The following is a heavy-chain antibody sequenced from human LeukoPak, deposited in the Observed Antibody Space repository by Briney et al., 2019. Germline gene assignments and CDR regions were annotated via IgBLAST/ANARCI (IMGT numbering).Heavy chain of an antibody. D-gene: IGHD2-2*02. J-gene: IGHJ6*02. CDR3: ARAGRPSTTGVPAAIVPVYYYGMDV. CDR2: IWYDGSYK. Sequence: PGGSLRLSCAASGFTFSTYGMHWVRQAPGKGLEWVAVIWYDGSYKYYGDSVKGRFTISRDNSKNTLYLQMNSLRAEDTAVYYCARAGRPSTTGVPAAIVPVYYYGMDVWGQGTTVTASS. CDR1: GFTFSTYG. V-gene: IGHV3-33*01.